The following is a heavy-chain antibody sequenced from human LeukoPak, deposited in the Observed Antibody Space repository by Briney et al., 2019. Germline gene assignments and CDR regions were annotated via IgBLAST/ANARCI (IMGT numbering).Heavy chain of an antibody. D-gene: IGHD5-18*01. CDR2: MNPNSGNT. V-gene: IGHV1-8*01. J-gene: IGHJ4*02. CDR3: ARAFGRGYSYSYGVY. Sequence: ASVKVSCKASGYTFTNYDVNWVRQATGQGPEWMGWMNPNSGNTGYAQKFQGRVTITADESTSTAYMELSSLRSEDTAVYYCARAFGRGYSYSYGVYWGQGTLVTVSS. CDR1: GYTFTNYD.